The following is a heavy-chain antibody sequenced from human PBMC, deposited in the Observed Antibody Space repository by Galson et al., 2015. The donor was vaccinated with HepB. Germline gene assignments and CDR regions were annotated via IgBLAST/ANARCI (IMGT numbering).Heavy chain of an antibody. CDR3: ARLSGYVWGSPAHSFRC. D-gene: IGHD3-16*01. CDR2: ISSSSSYI. V-gene: IGHV3-21*01. Sequence: SLRLSCAASGLTFSSYSMNWVRQAPGKGLEWVSSISSSSSYIYYADSVKGRFTISRDNAKNSLYLQMNSLRAEDTAVYYCARLSGYVWGSPAHSFRCWGQRTLVTVSS. CDR1: GLTFSSYS. J-gene: IGHJ4*02.